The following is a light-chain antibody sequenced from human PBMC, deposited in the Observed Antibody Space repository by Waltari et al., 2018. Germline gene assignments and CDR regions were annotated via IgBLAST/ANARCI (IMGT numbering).Light chain of an antibody. J-gene: IGLJ2*01. V-gene: IGLV3-19*01. CDR1: SLRSYY. CDR3: NSRDSSGNLVV. CDR2: GKN. Sequence: PAVSVALGQTVRITCQGDSLRSYYASWYQQKPGQAPVLVIYGKNNPPSGIPDRFSGSSSGNTASLTITGAQAEDEADYYCNSRDSSGNLVVFGGGTKLTVL.